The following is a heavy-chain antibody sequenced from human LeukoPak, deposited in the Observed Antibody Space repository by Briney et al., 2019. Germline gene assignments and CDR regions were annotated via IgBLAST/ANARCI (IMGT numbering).Heavy chain of an antibody. CDR3: ARDRYFIGFDY. D-gene: IGHD3-9*01. V-gene: IGHV4-30-4*08. CDR2: IFHSGST. CDR1: GGSINSGDYY. J-gene: IGHJ4*02. Sequence: SETLSLTCTVSGGSINSGDYYWSWIRQPPGKGLEWIGYIFHSGSTYYNPSLKSRVSISVHTSKNQFSLKLSSVTAADTAVYYCARDRYFIGFDYWGQGTLVTVPS.